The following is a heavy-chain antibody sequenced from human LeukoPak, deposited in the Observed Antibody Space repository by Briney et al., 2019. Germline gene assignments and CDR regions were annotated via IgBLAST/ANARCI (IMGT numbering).Heavy chain of an antibody. D-gene: IGHD3-9*01. V-gene: IGHV3-48*01. CDR2: ISSSGSTI. CDR3: ARDELYYDILTGYNYYYGMDV. Sequence: PGGSLRLSCAASGFTFSSYSMNWVRQAPGKGLEWVSYISSSGSTIYYADSVKGRFTISRDNAKNSLYLQMNSLRAEDTAVYYCARDELYYDILTGYNYYYGMDVWGQGTTVTVSS. J-gene: IGHJ6*02. CDR1: GFTFSSYS.